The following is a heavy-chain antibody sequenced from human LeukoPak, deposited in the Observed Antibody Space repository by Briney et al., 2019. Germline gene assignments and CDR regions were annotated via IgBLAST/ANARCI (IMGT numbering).Heavy chain of an antibody. CDR3: ARDIPYGDYVFEP. D-gene: IGHD4-17*01. CDR2: INSDGSST. J-gene: IGHJ5*02. V-gene: IGHV3-74*01. Sequence: AGGSLRLSCAASGFTFSSYSMHWVRQAPGKGLVWVSHINSDGSSTTYVDSVKGRFTISRDNAKNTLYLQMNSLRDEDTAVYYCARDIPYGDYVFEPWGQGTLVTVSS. CDR1: GFTFSSYS.